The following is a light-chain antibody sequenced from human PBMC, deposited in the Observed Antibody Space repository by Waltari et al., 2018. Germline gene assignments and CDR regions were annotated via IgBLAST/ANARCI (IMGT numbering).Light chain of an antibody. V-gene: IGLV4-69*01. CDR1: SGHSSNV. CDR3: QTGGHGTWV. J-gene: IGLJ3*02. Sequence: QLVLTHSPSASASLGASVKLTCPLSSGHSSNVIAWLQQQPEKGPRYLMKVNSDGSHNKGDEIPDRFSGSSSGAERYLTISSLQSEDEADYYCQTGGHGTWVFGGGTKLTVL. CDR2: VNSDGSH.